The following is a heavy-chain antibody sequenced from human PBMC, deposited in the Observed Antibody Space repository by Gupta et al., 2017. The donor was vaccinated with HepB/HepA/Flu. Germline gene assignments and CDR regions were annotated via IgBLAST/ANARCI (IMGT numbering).Heavy chain of an antibody. CDR3: ARGLGQGSGYDYFFDY. CDR1: GFPFSDYA. J-gene: IGHJ4*02. CDR2: FSNDGSSK. D-gene: IGHD5-12*01. Sequence: QVQLVASGGGVVQPARSLRLSCAASGFPFSDYAIDWVRQTPGKGLEWVALFSNDGSSKNYEDSVRRRFTVSRDNAKTTLILQMNSLTPEDTAVYYCARGLGQGSGYDYFFDYWGQGTLVTVSS. V-gene: IGHV3-30*03.